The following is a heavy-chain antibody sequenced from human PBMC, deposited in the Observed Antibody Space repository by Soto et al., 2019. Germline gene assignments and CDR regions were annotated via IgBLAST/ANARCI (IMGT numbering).Heavy chain of an antibody. J-gene: IGHJ6*02. CDR2: ISYDGSNK. D-gene: IGHD2-2*01. V-gene: IGHV3-30-3*01. Sequence: GGSLRLSCAASGFTFSSYAMHWVRQAPGKGLEWVAVISYDGSNKYYADSVKGRFTISRDNSKNTLYLQMNSLRAEDTAVYYCALGEIPAAKDYYGMDVWGQGTTVTVSS. CDR3: ALGEIPAAKDYYGMDV. CDR1: GFTFSSYA.